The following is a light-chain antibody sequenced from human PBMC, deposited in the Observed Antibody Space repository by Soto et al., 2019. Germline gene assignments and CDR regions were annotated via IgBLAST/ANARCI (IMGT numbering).Light chain of an antibody. CDR1: QNINIY. V-gene: IGKV1-39*01. Sequence: DIELTQSPSSLSASVGDRVTVTCRSSQNINIYLNGYQQKPGKAPKLLILESSNLQSGVPSTFSGSGSRRDFTLTISSLQREDFATYFCQQTSTAPFTFGPGSKVDFK. CDR3: QQTSTAPFT. CDR2: ESS. J-gene: IGKJ3*01.